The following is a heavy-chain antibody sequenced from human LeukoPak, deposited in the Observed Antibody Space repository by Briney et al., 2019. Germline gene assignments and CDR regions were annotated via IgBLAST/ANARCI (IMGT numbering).Heavy chain of an antibody. Sequence: GGSLRLSCAASGFTFSSYWMSWVRQAPGKGLEWVANIKQDGSEKYYVDSVKGRFTISRDNAKYSLYLRMNSLRAEDTAVYYCARESPDIVLMVYATMLDYWGQGTLVTVSS. V-gene: IGHV3-7*01. D-gene: IGHD2-8*01. CDR2: IKQDGSEK. CDR3: ARESPDIVLMVYATMLDY. J-gene: IGHJ4*02. CDR1: GFTFSSYW.